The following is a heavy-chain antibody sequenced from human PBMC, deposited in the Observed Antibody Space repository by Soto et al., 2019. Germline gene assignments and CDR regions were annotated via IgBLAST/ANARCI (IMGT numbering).Heavy chain of an antibody. CDR1: GDTFNFYS. J-gene: IGHJ4*02. V-gene: IGHV1-69*02. CDR3: ASSYGSGYRAFDY. D-gene: IGHD3-10*01. Sequence: QVQLVQSGAEVKRPGSSVKVSCKASGDTFNFYSINWVRQAPGLGLEWMGRVNPIVSMSNYAQKFQGRVTMPAEKSTRTAYMELSSLRSADTAIYYFASSYGSGYRAFDYWGQGALVTVSS. CDR2: VNPIVSMS.